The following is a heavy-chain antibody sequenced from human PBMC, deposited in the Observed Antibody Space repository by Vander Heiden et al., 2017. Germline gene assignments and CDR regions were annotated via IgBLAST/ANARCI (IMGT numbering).Heavy chain of an antibody. D-gene: IGHD6-6*01. CDR1: GFPFSSYS. Sequence: EVRLVESGGGLVQPGGSLRLSCAASGFPFSSYSMHWVRQAPGKGLEWVSYISSSSSIIYYADSVKGRFTISRDDAKNSLFLQMNSLRDEDTAVYYCATGGGSSAYYYYGMDVWGQGTTVTVSS. J-gene: IGHJ6*02. CDR2: ISSSSSII. CDR3: ATGGGSSAYYYYGMDV. V-gene: IGHV3-48*02.